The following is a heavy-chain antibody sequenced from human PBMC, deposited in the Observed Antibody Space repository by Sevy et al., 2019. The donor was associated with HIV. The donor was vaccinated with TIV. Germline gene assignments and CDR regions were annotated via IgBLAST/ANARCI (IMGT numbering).Heavy chain of an antibody. CDR2: IKKDGSEQ. D-gene: IGHD3-22*01. CDR1: GFTFSNYW. J-gene: IGHJ4*02. Sequence: GGSLRLSCSASGFTFSNYWMSWVRQAPGKGLEWVANIKKDGSEQYYVDSVKGRFTTSRDNAKKSLYLHLNSLRVEDTAVYYCARDRYDHHDSGGYQVFDYWGQGALVTVSS. CDR3: ARDRYDHHDSGGYQVFDY. V-gene: IGHV3-7*01.